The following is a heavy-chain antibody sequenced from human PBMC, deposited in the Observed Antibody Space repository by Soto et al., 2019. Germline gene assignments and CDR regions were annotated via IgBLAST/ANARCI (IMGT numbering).Heavy chain of an antibody. CDR3: ARAHKTYYDYVWGSPTGWFDP. Sequence: TLSLTCTVSGGSISSGDYYWSWIRQPPGKGLEWIGYIYYSGSTYYNPSLKSRVTISVDTSKNQFSLKLSSVTAADTAVYYCARAHKTYYDYVWGSPTGWFDPWGQGTLVTVSS. D-gene: IGHD3-16*01. J-gene: IGHJ5*02. V-gene: IGHV4-30-4*01. CDR2: IYYSGST. CDR1: GGSISSGDYY.